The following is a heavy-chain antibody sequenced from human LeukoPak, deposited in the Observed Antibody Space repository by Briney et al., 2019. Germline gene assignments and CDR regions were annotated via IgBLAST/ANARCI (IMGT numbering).Heavy chain of an antibody. Sequence: PGGSLRLSCAASGFTFDDYAMHWVRQGPGKGLEWVSGISWNSGSIGCAVCVKGRFTISRDNAKNTLYLQMNSLRAEDTAVYYCAKDGVMLYYDFWSGYYVPQRKDYYYMDVWGKGTTVTVSS. J-gene: IGHJ6*03. CDR3: AKDGVMLYYDFWSGYYVPQRKDYYYMDV. V-gene: IGHV3-9*01. CDR2: ISWNSGSI. D-gene: IGHD3-3*01. CDR1: GFTFDDYA.